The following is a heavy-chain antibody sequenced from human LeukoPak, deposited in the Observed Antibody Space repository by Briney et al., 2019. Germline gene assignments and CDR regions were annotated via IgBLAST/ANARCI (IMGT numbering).Heavy chain of an antibody. V-gene: IGHV4-39*01. CDR2: IYYSGST. J-gene: IGHJ4*02. D-gene: IGHD7-27*01. CDR1: GDSINSSDYY. CDR3: ARHGNWDPFDY. Sequence: PSETLSLTCTVSGDSINSSDYYWAWIRQPPGEGLEWIATIYYSGSTYYKASLKSRLTVSVDSSKNQFSLKMNSVTVADTGVYYCARHGNWDPFDYWGQGTLVTVSS.